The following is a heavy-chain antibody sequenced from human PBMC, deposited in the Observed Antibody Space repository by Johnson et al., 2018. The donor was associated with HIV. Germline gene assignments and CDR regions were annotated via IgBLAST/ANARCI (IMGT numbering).Heavy chain of an antibody. CDR1: GFTFSSYW. CDR2: INSDGSST. Sequence: VQLVESGGGLVQPGGSLRLSCAASGFTFSSYWMHWVRQAPGKGLVWVSRINSDGSSTSYADSVKGRFTISRDNAKNTLYLQMNSLRAGDTAVYYCARAQFAVDDAFDIWGQGTMVSVSS. V-gene: IGHV3-74*02. D-gene: IGHD6-19*01. J-gene: IGHJ3*02. CDR3: ARAQFAVDDAFDI.